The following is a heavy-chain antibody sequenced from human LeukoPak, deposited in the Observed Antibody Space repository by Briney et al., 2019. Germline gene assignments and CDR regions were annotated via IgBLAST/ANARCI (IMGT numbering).Heavy chain of an antibody. V-gene: IGHV4-59*01. CDR3: AREDGIAVAGANYWYFDL. D-gene: IGHD6-19*01. Sequence: SETLSLTCTVSGGSISSYYWSWIRQPPGKGLEWIGYIYYSGSTNYNPSLKSRVTISVDTSKNQFSLKLSSVTAADTAVYYCAREDGIAVAGANYWYFDLWGRGTLVTVSS. CDR1: GGSISSYY. CDR2: IYYSGST. J-gene: IGHJ2*01.